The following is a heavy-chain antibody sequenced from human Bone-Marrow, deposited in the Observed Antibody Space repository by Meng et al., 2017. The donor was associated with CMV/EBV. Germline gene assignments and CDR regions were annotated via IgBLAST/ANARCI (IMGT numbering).Heavy chain of an antibody. Sequence: GESLKISCAASGFTFDDYTMHWVRQAPGKGLEWVSLISWDGGSTYYADSVKGRFTISRDNSKNTLYLQMNSLRAEDTAVYYCARDGGEVTGMDVWDQATTVTVSS. CDR1: GFTFDDYT. CDR2: ISWDGGST. J-gene: IGHJ6*02. D-gene: IGHD3-10*01. V-gene: IGHV3-43*01. CDR3: ARDGGEVTGMDV.